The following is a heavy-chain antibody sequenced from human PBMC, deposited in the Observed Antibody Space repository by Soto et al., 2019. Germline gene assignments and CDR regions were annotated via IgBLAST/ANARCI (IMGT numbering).Heavy chain of an antibody. CDR1: GGSFSGYY. Sequence: SETLSLTCAVYGGSFSGYYWSWIRQPPGKGLEWIGEINHNGSTNYNPSLKSRVTISVDTSKNQFSLKLSSVTAADTAVYYCARGERRAAAHYYYGMDVWGQGTTVTVSS. D-gene: IGHD6-13*01. J-gene: IGHJ6*02. V-gene: IGHV4-34*01. CDR2: INHNGST. CDR3: ARGERRAAAHYYYGMDV.